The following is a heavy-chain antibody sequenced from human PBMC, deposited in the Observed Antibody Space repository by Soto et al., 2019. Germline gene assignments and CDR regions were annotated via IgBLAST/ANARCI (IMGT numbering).Heavy chain of an antibody. CDR3: ARDLGSSSSRYYYYGMDV. CDR1: GYTFTSYY. CDR2: INPSGGST. J-gene: IGHJ6*02. V-gene: IGHV1-46*01. D-gene: IGHD6-6*01. Sequence: GASVKVSCKXSGYTFTSYYMHWVRQAPGQGLERMGIINPSGGSTSYAQKFQGRVTMTRDTSTSTVYMELSSLRSEDTAVYYCARDLGSSSSRYYYYGMDVWGQGTTVTVSS.